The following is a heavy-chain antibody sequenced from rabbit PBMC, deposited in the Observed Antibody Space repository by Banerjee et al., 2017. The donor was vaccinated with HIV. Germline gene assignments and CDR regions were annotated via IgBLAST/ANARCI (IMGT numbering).Heavy chain of an antibody. Sequence: EESGGDLVKPEGSLTLTCTASGFSFSSSYWICWVRQAPGKGLEWIACIYTGSSGSTWYATWVNGRFTISKTSPTTVTLQMTSLTAADTATYFCARDYADNSAYIFNLWGPGTLVTVS. CDR1: GFSFSSSYW. CDR2: IYTGSSGST. J-gene: IGHJ4*01. CDR3: ARDYADNSAYIFNL. V-gene: IGHV1S45*01. D-gene: IGHD8-1*01.